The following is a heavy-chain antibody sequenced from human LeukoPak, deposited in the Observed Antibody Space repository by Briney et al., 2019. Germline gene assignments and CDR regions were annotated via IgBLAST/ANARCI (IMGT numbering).Heavy chain of an antibody. V-gene: IGHV1-24*01. D-gene: IGHD6-19*01. CDR2: FDPEVGKT. CDR3: ARRSGSGWYYPT. CDR1: GYTLTELS. J-gene: IGHJ4*02. Sequence: ASVTVSCKVSGYTLTELSMHWVRQAPGKGLEWMGGFDPEVGKTIYAQKFQGRVTMTEDTSTDTAYMELSSLRSEDTAVYYCARRSGSGWYYPTWGQGTLVTVSS.